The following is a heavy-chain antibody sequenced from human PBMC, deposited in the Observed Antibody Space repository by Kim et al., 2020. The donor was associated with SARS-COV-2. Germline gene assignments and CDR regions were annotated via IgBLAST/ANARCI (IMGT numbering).Heavy chain of an antibody. J-gene: IGHJ4*02. D-gene: IGHD5-12*01. CDR1: GYTFTRYH. V-gene: IGHV1-46*01. Sequence: ASVKVSCKASGYTFTRYHMQWVRQAPGQGLEWMAMINPSGRPSYAQKFRGRLTVTRDTSTNTVYIDLSGLTSEDTAVYYCARGGDNGYDNFDFWGQGTLV. CDR3: ARGGDNGYDNFDF. CDR2: INPSGRP.